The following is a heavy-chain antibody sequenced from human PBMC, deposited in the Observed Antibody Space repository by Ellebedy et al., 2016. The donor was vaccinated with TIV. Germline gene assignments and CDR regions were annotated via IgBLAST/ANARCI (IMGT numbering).Heavy chain of an antibody. Sequence: SETLSLTXTVPPDSISNYYWSWIRQAPGKGLDYIGYTYVDGSTNYNPSLRSRATISVDTSKNQVSLKLDAVTAADTAVCYCARGGPDQWLDLFDYWGQGILVTVSS. CDR3: ARGGPDQWLDLFDY. CDR2: TYVDGST. D-gene: IGHD6-19*01. J-gene: IGHJ4*02. CDR1: PDSISNYY. V-gene: IGHV4-59*01.